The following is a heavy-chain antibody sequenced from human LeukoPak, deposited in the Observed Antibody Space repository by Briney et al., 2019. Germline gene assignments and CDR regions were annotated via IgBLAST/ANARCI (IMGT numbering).Heavy chain of an antibody. V-gene: IGHV3-23*01. Sequence: GGSLRLSCAASGFTFSSYAMSWVRQAPGKGLEWVSTISATGGSIYYADSVRGRLTISRDNSKNTVYLQMNSLRAEDTAVYYCARSGPHLGLNAFDIWGQGTMVTVSS. D-gene: IGHD1-26*01. J-gene: IGHJ3*02. CDR1: GFTFSSYA. CDR3: ARSGPHLGLNAFDI. CDR2: ISATGGSI.